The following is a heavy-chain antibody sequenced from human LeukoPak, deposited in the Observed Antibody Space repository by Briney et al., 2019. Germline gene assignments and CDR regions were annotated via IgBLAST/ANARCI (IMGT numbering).Heavy chain of an antibody. J-gene: IGHJ4*02. V-gene: IGHV4-59*01. CDR2: IYYSGST. CDR1: GGSISSYY. D-gene: IGHD2-15*01. CDR3: ARDRAATHSLDY. Sequence: SETLSLTCTVSGGSISSYYWSWIRQPPGKGLEWIGYIYYSGSTNYNPPLKSRVTISVDTSKNQFSLKLSSVTAADTAVYYCARDRAATHSLDYWGQGTLVTVSS.